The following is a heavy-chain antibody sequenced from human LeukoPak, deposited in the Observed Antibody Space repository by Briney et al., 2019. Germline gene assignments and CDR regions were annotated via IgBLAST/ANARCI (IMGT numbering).Heavy chain of an antibody. CDR3: ARSEYSSARYA. D-gene: IGHD6-19*01. V-gene: IGHV4-34*01. Sequence: SSQTLSLTCAVYGGSFSGYYWSWIRQPPGKGLEWIGEINHSGSTNYNPSLKSRVTISVDTSKNQFSLKLSSVTAVDTAVYYCARSEYSSARYAWGQGTLVTVSS. J-gene: IGHJ4*02. CDR1: GGSFSGYY. CDR2: INHSGST.